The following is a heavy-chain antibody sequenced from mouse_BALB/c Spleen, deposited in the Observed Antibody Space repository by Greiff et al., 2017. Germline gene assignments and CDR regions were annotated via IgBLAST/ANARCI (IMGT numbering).Heavy chain of an antibody. J-gene: IGHJ4*01. CDR1: GFTFSSFG. V-gene: IGHV5-17*02. CDR2: ISSGSSTI. Sequence: EVKLVESGGGLVQPGGSRKLSCAASGFTFSSFGMHWVRQAPEKGLEWVAYISSGSSTIYYADTVKGRFTISRDNPKNTLFLQMTSLRSEDTAMYYCARGTVVASYYAMDYWGQGTSVTVSS. CDR3: ARGTVVASYYAMDY. D-gene: IGHD1-1*01.